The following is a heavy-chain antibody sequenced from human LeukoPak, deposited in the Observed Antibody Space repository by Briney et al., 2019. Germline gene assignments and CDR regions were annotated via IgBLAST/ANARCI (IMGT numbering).Heavy chain of an antibody. V-gene: IGHV4-59*01. J-gene: IGHJ4*02. D-gene: IGHD1-1*01. Sequence: SETLSLTCTVSGGSITIYYWSWIRQPPGKGLEWIGYIYYGGITNYNPSLKSRVTISVDTSKNQFSLKLSSVTAADTAVYYCARVSWDPNSYYFDYWGQGTLVTVSS. CDR2: IYYGGIT. CDR3: ARVSWDPNSYYFDY. CDR1: GGSITIYY.